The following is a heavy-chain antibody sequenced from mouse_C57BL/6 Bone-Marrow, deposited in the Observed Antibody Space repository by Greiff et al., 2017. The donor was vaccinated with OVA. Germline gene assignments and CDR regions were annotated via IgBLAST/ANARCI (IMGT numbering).Heavy chain of an antibody. CDR1: GYAFSSSW. V-gene: IGHV1-82*01. J-gene: IGHJ2*01. CDR3: ASWVYDFDY. Sequence: QVQLQQSGPELVKPGASVKISCKASGYAFSSSWMNWVKQRPGQGLEWIGRIYPGDGDTNYNGKFKGKATLTADKSSSTAYMQLSSLTSEDSAVYFCASWVYDFDYWGQGTTLTVSS. D-gene: IGHD1-1*01. CDR2: IYPGDGDT.